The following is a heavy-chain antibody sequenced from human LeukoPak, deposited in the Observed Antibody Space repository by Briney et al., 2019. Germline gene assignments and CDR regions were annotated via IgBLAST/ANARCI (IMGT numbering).Heavy chain of an antibody. CDR2: ISYSRST. CDR3: ARHLSDRTTVAGEFDY. V-gene: IGHV4-59*08. D-gene: IGHD6-19*01. J-gene: IGHJ4*02. Sequence: PSETLSLTCTVSGGSLNNNYWSWVRQPPGKGLEWIGYISYSRSTNYNPSLESRVSISMASFRAQFSLQVNSVTAADTAVYFCARHLSDRTTVAGEFDYWGQGILVSVSS. CDR1: GGSLNNNY.